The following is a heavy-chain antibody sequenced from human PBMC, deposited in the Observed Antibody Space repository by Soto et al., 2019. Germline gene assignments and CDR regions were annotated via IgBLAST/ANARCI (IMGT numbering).Heavy chain of an antibody. CDR3: AKDLAAAGLVYGMDV. Sequence: EVQLLESGGGLVQPGGSLRLSCAASGFTFSSYAMSWVRQAPGKGLEWVSAISGSGGSTYYADSVKGRFTISRDNSKNTLYLQMNSLRAEDTAVCYCAKDLAAAGLVYGMDVWGQGTTVTVSS. D-gene: IGHD6-13*01. V-gene: IGHV3-23*01. CDR2: ISGSGGST. CDR1: GFTFSSYA. J-gene: IGHJ6*02.